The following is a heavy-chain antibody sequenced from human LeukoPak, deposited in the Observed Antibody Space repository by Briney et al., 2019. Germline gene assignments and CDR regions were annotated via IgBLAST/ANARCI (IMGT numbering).Heavy chain of an antibody. V-gene: IGHV4-59*12. CDR1: GGSISSYY. J-gene: IGHJ5*02. Sequence: PSETLSLTCTVSGGSISSYYWSWIRQPPGKGLEWIGYIYYSGSIYYNPSLKSRVTISVDTSKNQFSLKLSSVTAADTAVYYCARWGVYNWFDPWGQGTLVTVSS. CDR2: IYYSGSI. CDR3: ARWGVYNWFDP. D-gene: IGHD3-10*01.